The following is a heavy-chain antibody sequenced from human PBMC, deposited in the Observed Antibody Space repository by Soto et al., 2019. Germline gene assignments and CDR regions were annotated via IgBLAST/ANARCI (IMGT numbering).Heavy chain of an antibody. CDR1: GFTFSSYG. J-gene: IGHJ5*02. Sequence: GGSLRLSCAASGFTFSSYGMHWVRQAPGKGLEWVAVISYDGSNKYYADSVKGRFTISRDNSKNTLYLQMNSLRAEDTAVYYCAKEWGSGWYSTGGWFDPWGQGTLVTVSS. CDR3: AKEWGSGWYSTGGWFDP. V-gene: IGHV3-30*18. CDR2: ISYDGSNK. D-gene: IGHD6-19*01.